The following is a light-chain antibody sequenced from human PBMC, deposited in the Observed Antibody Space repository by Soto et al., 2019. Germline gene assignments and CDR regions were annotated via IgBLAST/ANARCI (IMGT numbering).Light chain of an antibody. CDR1: QSVSNRY. CDR3: QQYGRSPTT. Sequence: EIVLTQSPGTLSLSPGERATLSCWASQSVSNRYLAWYQQKRGQAPRFLIFGASSRATGIPDRFSGSGSGTDSTLTISRLEPEDFAVYYCQQYGRSPTTFGQGTKVDIK. V-gene: IGKV3-20*01. CDR2: GAS. J-gene: IGKJ1*01.